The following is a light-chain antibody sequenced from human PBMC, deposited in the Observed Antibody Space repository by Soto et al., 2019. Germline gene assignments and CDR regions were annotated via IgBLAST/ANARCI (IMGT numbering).Light chain of an antibody. CDR1: QSVGNNY. V-gene: IGKV3-20*01. CDR2: TAS. Sequence: EIVLTQSPGTLSLSPGERATLSCRASQSVGNNYLAWYQQKPGQAPRLLIYTASIRATGIPDRFSGSGSGTDFTLTISRLEPEDFAVCYCHQHAESPLTFGGGTKV. J-gene: IGKJ4*01. CDR3: HQHAESPLT.